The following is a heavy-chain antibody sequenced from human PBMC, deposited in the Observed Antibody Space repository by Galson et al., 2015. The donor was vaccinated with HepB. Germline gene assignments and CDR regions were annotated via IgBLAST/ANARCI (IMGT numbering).Heavy chain of an antibody. V-gene: IGHV3-11*05. D-gene: IGHD3-10*01. CDR2: ISSSSSYT. CDR3: ARASGEGAFDI. Sequence: SLRLSCAASGFTFSDYYTSWIRQAPGKGLEWVSYISSSSSYTNYADSVKGRFTISRDNAKNSLYLQMNSLRAEDTAVYYCARASGEGAFDIWGQGTMVTVSS. CDR1: GFTFSDYY. J-gene: IGHJ3*02.